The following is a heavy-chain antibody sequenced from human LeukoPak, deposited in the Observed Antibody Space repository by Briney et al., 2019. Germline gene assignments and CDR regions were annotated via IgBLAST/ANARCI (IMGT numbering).Heavy chain of an antibody. Sequence: KPSETLSLTCNVSGYSISSGYYWGWIRQSPRMGLEWIGSIYHSGSTYYNPSLKSRVTISVDKSKNQFSLKLSSVTAADTAVYYCARLGPNRGAAGGLFDYWGQGTLVTVSA. CDR2: IYHSGST. CDR3: ARLGPNRGAAGGLFDY. V-gene: IGHV4-38-2*02. J-gene: IGHJ4*02. D-gene: IGHD1-14*01. CDR1: GYSISSGYY.